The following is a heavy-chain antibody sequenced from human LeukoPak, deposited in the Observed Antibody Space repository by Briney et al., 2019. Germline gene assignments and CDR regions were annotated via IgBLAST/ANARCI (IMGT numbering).Heavy chain of an antibody. J-gene: IGHJ5*02. D-gene: IGHD1-1*01. CDR2: IYYSGST. CDR1: GGSISSSSYY. Sequence: PSETLSLTCTVSGGSISSSSYYWGWIRQPPGKGLEWIGSIYYSGSTYYNPSLKSRVTISVDTSKNQFSLKLSSVTAADTAVYYCARGRGTTGKRVKMDWFDPWGQGTLVTVSS. CDR3: ARGRGTTGKRVKMDWFDP. V-gene: IGHV4-39*07.